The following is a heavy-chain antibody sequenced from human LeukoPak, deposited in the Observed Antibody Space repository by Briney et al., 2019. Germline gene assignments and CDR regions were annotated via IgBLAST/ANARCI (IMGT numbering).Heavy chain of an antibody. Sequence: PGGSLRLSCAASGFTFSSYAMSWVRQAPGKGLEWVSAISGSGTNTDYADSVKGRFTISRDNSKNTLYLQMNSLRVEDTAVYYCARGGWTDYMDVWGKGTTVTVSS. CDR2: ISGSGTNT. V-gene: IGHV3-23*01. CDR3: ARGGWTDYMDV. CDR1: GFTFSSYA. D-gene: IGHD2-15*01. J-gene: IGHJ6*03.